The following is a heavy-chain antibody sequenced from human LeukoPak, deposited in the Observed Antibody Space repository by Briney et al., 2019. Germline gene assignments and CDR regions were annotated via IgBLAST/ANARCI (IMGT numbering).Heavy chain of an antibody. CDR1: GGTFSSYA. D-gene: IGHD3-16*01. Sequence: SVKVSCKASGGTFSSYAISWVRQAPGQGLEWMGRIIPIFGTANYAQKFQGGVTFTTDESTSTAYMELSSLKTEDTAVYYCARDSRPAPETPSPTLHMDVWGKGTTVTVSS. V-gene: IGHV1-69*05. CDR3: ARDSRPAPETPSPTLHMDV. J-gene: IGHJ6*03. CDR2: IIPIFGTA.